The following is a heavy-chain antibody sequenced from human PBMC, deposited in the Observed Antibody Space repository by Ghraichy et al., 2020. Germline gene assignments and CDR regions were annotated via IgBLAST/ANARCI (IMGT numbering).Heavy chain of an antibody. CDR1: GYTLTELS. Sequence: GESLNISCKVSGYTLTELSMHWVRQAPGKGLEWMGGFDPEDGETIYAQKFQGRVTMTEDTSTDTAYMELSSLRSEDTAVYYCAATPIVVVTAPLDYWGQGTLVTVSS. CDR3: AATPIVVVTAPLDY. CDR2: FDPEDGET. D-gene: IGHD2-21*02. V-gene: IGHV1-24*01. J-gene: IGHJ4*02.